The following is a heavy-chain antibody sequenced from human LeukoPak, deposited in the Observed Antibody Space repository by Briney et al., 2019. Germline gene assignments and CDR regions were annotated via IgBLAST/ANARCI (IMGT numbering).Heavy chain of an antibody. V-gene: IGHV3-33*01. J-gene: IGHJ4*02. D-gene: IGHD1-26*01. CDR2: IWYDGSNK. CDR1: GFTFSSYG. CDR3: ARESGGATLRAFDY. Sequence: GGSLRLSCAASGFTFSSYGMHWVRQAPGKGLEWVAVIWYDGSNKYYADSVKGRFTISRDNSKNTLYLQMNSLRAEDTAVYYCARESGGATLRAFDYWGQGTLVTVSS.